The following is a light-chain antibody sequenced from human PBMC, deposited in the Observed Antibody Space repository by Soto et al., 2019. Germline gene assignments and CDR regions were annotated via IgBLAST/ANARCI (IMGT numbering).Light chain of an antibody. Sequence: SYELTQTSSVSVAPGQTARFSCGGNNIGGKSVHWYQQKPGQAPVVVVYDDSDRPSGIPERFSGSNSGNTATLTISRVEAGDEADYHCQVWDDNSDHHVFGTGTKLTVL. CDR1: NIGGKS. V-gene: IGLV3-21*02. CDR3: QVWDDNSDHHV. CDR2: DDS. J-gene: IGLJ1*01.